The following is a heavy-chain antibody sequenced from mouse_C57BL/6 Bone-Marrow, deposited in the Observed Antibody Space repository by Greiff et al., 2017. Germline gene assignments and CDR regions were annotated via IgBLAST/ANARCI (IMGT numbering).Heavy chain of an antibody. D-gene: IGHD2-1*01. CDR1: GYSFTDYN. Sequence: VQLQQSGPELVKPGASVKISCKASGYSFTDYNMNWVKQSNGKSLEWIGVINPNYGTTSYNQKFKGKATLTVDQSSSTAYMQLNSLTSEDSAVYYCAKGIYCGSLYYFDYWGQGTTVTVSS. CDR2: INPNYGTT. CDR3: AKGIYCGSLYYFDY. V-gene: IGHV1-39*01. J-gene: IGHJ2*01.